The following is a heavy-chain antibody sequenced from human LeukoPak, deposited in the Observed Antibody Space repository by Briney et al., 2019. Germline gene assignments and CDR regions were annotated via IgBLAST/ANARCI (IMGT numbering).Heavy chain of an antibody. CDR1: GYTFTNYD. J-gene: IGHJ4*02. CDR3: ARDWDTELLPYY. D-gene: IGHD1-26*01. Sequence: ASVKVSCKASGYTFTNYDVNWVRQAPGQGLEWMGWMNPNTGTTGYADQFQGRVTFSRDTSIRTAYMEVTSLRSDDTAVYYCARDWDTELLPYYWGQGTLVTVSS. CDR2: MNPNTGTT. V-gene: IGHV1-8*03.